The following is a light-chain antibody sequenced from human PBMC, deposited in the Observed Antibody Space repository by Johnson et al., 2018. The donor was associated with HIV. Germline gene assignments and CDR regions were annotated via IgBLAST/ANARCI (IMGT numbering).Light chain of an antibody. CDR2: KNN. V-gene: IGLV1-51*02. Sequence: HSVLTQPPSVSAAPGQKVTISCSGSSSTIGKNYVSWYQVLPGTAPKLLIYKNNERPSGIPDRFSGSKSGTSATLGITALQTGAQADDYCGLWATSLSAGGVFGTGTKVTVL. CDR3: GLWATSLSAGGV. J-gene: IGLJ1*01. CDR1: SSTIGKNY.